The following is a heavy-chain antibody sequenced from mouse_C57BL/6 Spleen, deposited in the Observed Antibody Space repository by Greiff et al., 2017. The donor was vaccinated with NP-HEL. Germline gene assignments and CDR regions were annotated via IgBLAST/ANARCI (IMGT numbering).Heavy chain of an antibody. V-gene: IGHV1-69*01. CDR1: GYTFTSYW. CDR2: IDPSDSYT. J-gene: IGHJ2*01. D-gene: IGHD4-1*01. Sequence: VQLQQPGAELVMPGASVKLSCKASGYTFTSYWMHWVKQRPGQGLEWIGEIDPSDSYTNYNQKFKGKSTLTVDKSSSTAYMQLSSLTSEDSAVYYCARNWDEYYFDYWGQGTTLTVSS. CDR3: ARNWDEYYFDY.